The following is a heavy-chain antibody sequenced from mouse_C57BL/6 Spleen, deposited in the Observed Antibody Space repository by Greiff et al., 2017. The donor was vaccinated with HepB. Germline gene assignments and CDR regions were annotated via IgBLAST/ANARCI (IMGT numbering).Heavy chain of an antibody. V-gene: IGHV1-7*01. CDR2: INPSSGYT. CDR3: ARSESYYAMDY. J-gene: IGHJ4*01. Sequence: VQRVESGAELANPGASVKLSCKASGYTFTSYWMHWVNQRPGQGLEWIGYINPSSGYTQYNQKFKDKATVTADKSSSTAYMQLSSLTYEDSAVYYCARSESYYAMDYWGQGTSVTVSS. CDR1: GYTFTSYW.